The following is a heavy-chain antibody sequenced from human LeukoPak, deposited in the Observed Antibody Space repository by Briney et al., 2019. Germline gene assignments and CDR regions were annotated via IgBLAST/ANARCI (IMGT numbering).Heavy chain of an antibody. Sequence: ASETLSLTCAVYGESFSGYYWNWIRQPPGKGLEWIGEINHSGSTNYNPSLKSRVTISVDTSKNQFSLKLTSVTAADTAVYYCARAGRWNGALRNSRGQGTLVTVSS. CDR2: INHSGST. CDR1: GESFSGYY. J-gene: IGHJ4*02. V-gene: IGHV4-34*01. CDR3: ARAGRWNGALRNS. D-gene: IGHD1-1*01.